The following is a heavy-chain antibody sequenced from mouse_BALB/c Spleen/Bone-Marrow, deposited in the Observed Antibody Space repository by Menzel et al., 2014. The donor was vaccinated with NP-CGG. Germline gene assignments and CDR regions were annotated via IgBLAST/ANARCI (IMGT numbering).Heavy chain of an antibody. CDR1: GFHIKDTY. J-gene: IGHJ2*01. Sequence: VHLQQPGAELVKPGASVKLSCTASGFHIKDTYMHWVKQRPEQGLEWIGRIDPANGNTKYDPKFQGKATITADTSSNTAYLQLSSLTSEDTSCYYSASYYYGLYFDAWRRGTTLTATS. V-gene: IGHV14-3*02. D-gene: IGHD1-1*01. CDR3: ASYYYGLYFDA. CDR2: IDPANGNT.